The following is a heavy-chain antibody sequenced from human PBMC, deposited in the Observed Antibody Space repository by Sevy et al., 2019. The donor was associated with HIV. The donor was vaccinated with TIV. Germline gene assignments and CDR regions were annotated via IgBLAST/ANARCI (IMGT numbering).Heavy chain of an antibody. CDR1: GFTFSSYW. CDR3: ARDPMDRGLETKDDAFDI. CDR2: IKQDGSEK. V-gene: IGHV3-7*01. J-gene: IGHJ3*02. D-gene: IGHD3-10*01. Sequence: GGSLRLSCAASGFTFSSYWMSWVRQAPGKGLEWVANIKQDGSEKYYVDSVKGRFTISRDNAKNSLYLQMNSLRAEDTAVYYCARDPMDRGLETKDDAFDIWGQGTMVTVSS.